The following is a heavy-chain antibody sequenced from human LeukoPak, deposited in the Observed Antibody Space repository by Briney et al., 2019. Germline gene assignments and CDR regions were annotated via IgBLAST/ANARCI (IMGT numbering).Heavy chain of an antibody. Sequence: GRSLRLSCAASGFTFSSYAIHWVRQAPGKGLEWVANIKQDGSEKYYVDSVKGRFTISRDNAKNSLYLQMNSLRAEDTAVYYCARDGQGMDVWGQGTTVTVSS. CDR3: ARDGQGMDV. D-gene: IGHD3/OR15-3a*01. J-gene: IGHJ6*02. V-gene: IGHV3-7*01. CDR1: GFTFSSYA. CDR2: IKQDGSEK.